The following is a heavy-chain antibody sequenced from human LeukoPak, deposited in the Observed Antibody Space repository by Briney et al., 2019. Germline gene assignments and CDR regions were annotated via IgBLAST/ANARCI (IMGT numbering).Heavy chain of an antibody. Sequence: GGSLRLSCAASGFTFSSFAMSWVRQAPGKGLEWISVISASGGSTYYADSVKGRFTISRDNSKNTLYLQMNSLRAEDTAVYYCAKDDGDYVANYFDYWGQGTLVTVSS. CDR2: ISASGGST. J-gene: IGHJ4*02. CDR1: GFTFSSFA. D-gene: IGHD4-17*01. V-gene: IGHV3-23*01. CDR3: AKDDGDYVANYFDY.